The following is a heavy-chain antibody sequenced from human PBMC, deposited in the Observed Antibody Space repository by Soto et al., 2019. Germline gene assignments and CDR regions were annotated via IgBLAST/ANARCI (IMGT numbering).Heavy chain of an antibody. CDR3: ARDTRYGVLDY. CDR2: IYYSGDT. J-gene: IGHJ4*02. D-gene: IGHD4-17*01. V-gene: IGHV4-59*01. Sequence: PSETLSLSGPVSGGSISGYYWGWIRQPPGKGLEWIGYIYYSGDTNYNPSLTSRVTVSIDTSKSQFSLCLSSLTAADTAVYYCARDTRYGVLDYWGQGTLVTVS. CDR1: GGSISGYY.